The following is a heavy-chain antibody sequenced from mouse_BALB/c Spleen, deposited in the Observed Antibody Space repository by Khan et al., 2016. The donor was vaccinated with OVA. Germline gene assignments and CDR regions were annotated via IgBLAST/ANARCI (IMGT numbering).Heavy chain of an antibody. CDR3: ARRGYDYGRGAWFAY. CDR1: GFSLTDYS. V-gene: IGHV2-2*02. Sequence: QVQLKESGPGLVQPSQSLSITCTVSGFSLTDYSVHWVRQSPGKGLEWLGVIWSVGSTDYNAAFISRLSISKDNSKSHVFFKMNSLQANDTAIHYCARRGYDYGRGAWFAYWGQGTLVTVSA. D-gene: IGHD2-4*01. CDR2: IWSVGST. J-gene: IGHJ3*01.